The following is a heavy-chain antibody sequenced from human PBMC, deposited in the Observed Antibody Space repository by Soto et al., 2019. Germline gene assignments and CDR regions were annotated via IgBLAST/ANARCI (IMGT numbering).Heavy chain of an antibody. CDR2: ISADTGNT. Sequence: ASVKVSCKASGYTFTNYGVSWVRQAPGQGLEWMGWISADTGNTNYAQKLQGRVTMTTDTSTNTAYMELRSLRSDDTAVYYCARDTVSQYSYGKSNWFDPWGQGALVTVSS. CDR1: GYTFTNYG. J-gene: IGHJ5*02. V-gene: IGHV1-18*01. D-gene: IGHD5-18*01. CDR3: ARDTVSQYSYGKSNWFDP.